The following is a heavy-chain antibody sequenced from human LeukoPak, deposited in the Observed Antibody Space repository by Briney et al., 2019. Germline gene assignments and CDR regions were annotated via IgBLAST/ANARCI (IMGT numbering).Heavy chain of an antibody. D-gene: IGHD3-3*01. CDR1: GFTFSSYS. V-gene: IGHV3-21*01. Sequence: GGSLRLSCAASGFTFSSYSMNWVRQAPGKGLEWVSSISSSSSYIYYADSVKGRFTISRDNAKNSLYLQMNSLRAEDTAVYYCARANLRFLEWLPKKAYYFDYWGQGTLVTVSS. CDR3: ARANLRFLEWLPKKAYYFDY. CDR2: ISSSSSYI. J-gene: IGHJ4*02.